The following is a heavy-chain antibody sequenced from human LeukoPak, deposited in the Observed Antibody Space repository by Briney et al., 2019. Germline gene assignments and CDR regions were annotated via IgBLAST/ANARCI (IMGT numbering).Heavy chain of an antibody. CDR2: ISSSSSYI. J-gene: IGHJ3*02. V-gene: IGHV3-21*01. CDR1: GFTFSSYS. D-gene: IGHD4-17*01. Sequence: GGSLRLSCAASGFTFSSYSMNWVRQAPGKGLEWVSSISSSSSYIYYADSVKGRFTISRDNAKNSLYLQMNSLRAEDTAVYYCARDDYGDYGLGAFDIWGQGTMVTVS. CDR3: ARDDYGDYGLGAFDI.